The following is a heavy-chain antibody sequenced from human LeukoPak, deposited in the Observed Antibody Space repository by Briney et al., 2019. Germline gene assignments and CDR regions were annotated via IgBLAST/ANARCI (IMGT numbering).Heavy chain of an antibody. J-gene: IGHJ6*02. Sequence: GGSLRLSCAASGFTFSSYSMNWVRQAPGKGLEWVSSISSSSSYIYYADSVKGRFTISRDNAKNSLYLQMNSLRAEDTAVYYCARDRAVVTHYYYYGMDVWGQGTTVTVSS. CDR3: ARDRAVVTHYYYYGMDV. V-gene: IGHV3-21*01. D-gene: IGHD4-23*01. CDR2: ISSSSSYI. CDR1: GFTFSSYS.